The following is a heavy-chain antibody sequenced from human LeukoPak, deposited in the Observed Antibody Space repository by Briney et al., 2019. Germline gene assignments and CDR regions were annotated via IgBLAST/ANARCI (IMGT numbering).Heavy chain of an antibody. CDR2: INPSGGST. CDR1: GYTFTSYY. CDR3: ARDVTMIVVATRDGMDV. V-gene: IGHV1-46*01. D-gene: IGHD3-22*01. J-gene: IGHJ6*02. Sequence: ASVKVSCKASGYTFTSYYMHWVRQAPGQGLEWMGIINPSGGSTSYAQKFQGRVTMTRDTSTSTVYMELSSLRSEDTAVYYCARDVTMIVVATRDGMDVWGQGTTVTVSS.